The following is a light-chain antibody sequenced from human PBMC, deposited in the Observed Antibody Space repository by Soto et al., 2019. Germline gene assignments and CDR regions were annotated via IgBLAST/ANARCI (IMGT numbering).Light chain of an antibody. CDR2: DVS. CDR1: SSDVGRYDY. CDR3: CSFAGSYTYV. Sequence: QSVLAQPRSVSGSPGQSVTISCTGTSSDVGRYDYVSWYQQHPGKAPKLIIYDVSERPSGVPDRFSGSKFGNTAFLTISGLQAEDEADYSCCSFAGSYTYVFGTGTKVTVL. J-gene: IGLJ1*01. V-gene: IGLV2-11*01.